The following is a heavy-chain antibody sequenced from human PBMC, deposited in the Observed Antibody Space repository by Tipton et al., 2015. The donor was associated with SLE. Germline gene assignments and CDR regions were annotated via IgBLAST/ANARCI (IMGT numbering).Heavy chain of an antibody. CDR2: INHSGST. V-gene: IGHV4-34*01. CDR1: GGSFSGYY. CDR3: AGGRDGFGELLSHYYYYMDV. D-gene: IGHD3-10*01. Sequence: TLSLTCAVYGGSFSGYYWSWIRQPPGKGLEWIGEINHSGSTNYNPSLKSRVTISVDTSKNQFSLKLSSVTAADTAVYYCAGGRDGFGELLSHYYYYMDVWDKGTTVTVSS. J-gene: IGHJ6*03.